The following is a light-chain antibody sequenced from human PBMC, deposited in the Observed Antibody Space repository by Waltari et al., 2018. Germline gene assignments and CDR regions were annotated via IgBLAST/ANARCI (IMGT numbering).Light chain of an antibody. CDR3: QSADSTGTLRV. V-gene: IGLV3-25*03. CDR2: KDT. Sequence: SYELTQPPPVSVSPGQTASIPCSVDGLPKQSAFWYQQKSGQAPVLVIYKDTKRPSGIPERFSGSSSETIVTLTISGVQAEDEADYYCQSADSTGTLRVFGGGTKLTVL. CDR1: GLPKQS. J-gene: IGLJ3*02.